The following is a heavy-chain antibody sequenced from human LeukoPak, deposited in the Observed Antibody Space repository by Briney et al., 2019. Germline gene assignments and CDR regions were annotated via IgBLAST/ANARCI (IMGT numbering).Heavy chain of an antibody. CDR3: ARGYYGSGSHLGY. Sequence: SETLSLTCTDSGGSISSFYWSWIRQPPGKGLEWIGYIYASGSTKYNPSLKSRVTISIDTSRNQLSLKLNSVTAADTAVYYCARGYYGSGSHLGYWGQGTLVTVSS. D-gene: IGHD3-10*01. V-gene: IGHV4-4*09. CDR2: IYASGST. CDR1: GGSISSFY. J-gene: IGHJ4*02.